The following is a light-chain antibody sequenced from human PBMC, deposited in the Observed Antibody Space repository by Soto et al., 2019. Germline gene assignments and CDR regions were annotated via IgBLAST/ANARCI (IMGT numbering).Light chain of an antibody. CDR3: SSYTNINTRACV. CDR1: SSDVGGYNY. Sequence: QSVLTQPPSASGSPGQSGAISCTGTSSDVGGYNYVSWYQNHPGKAPKLMIYEVNKRPSGVPDRFSGSKSGNTASLTVSGLQAEDEADYYCSSYTNINTRACVFGTGTKVTVL. J-gene: IGLJ1*01. CDR2: EVN. V-gene: IGLV2-8*01.